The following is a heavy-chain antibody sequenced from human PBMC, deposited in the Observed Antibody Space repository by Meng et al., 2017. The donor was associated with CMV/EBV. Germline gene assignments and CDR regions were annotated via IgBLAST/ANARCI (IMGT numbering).Heavy chain of an antibody. Sequence: LTCAASGFTFSSNYMSWVRQAPGKGLEWVSVIYSGGSTYYADSVKGRFTISRDNSKNTLYLQMNSLRAEDTAVYYCARIDVDTAMVPYYCGMDVWGQGTTVTVSS. D-gene: IGHD5-18*01. J-gene: IGHJ6*02. CDR3: ARIDVDTAMVPYYCGMDV. V-gene: IGHV3-66*02. CDR2: IYSGGST. CDR1: GFTFSSNY.